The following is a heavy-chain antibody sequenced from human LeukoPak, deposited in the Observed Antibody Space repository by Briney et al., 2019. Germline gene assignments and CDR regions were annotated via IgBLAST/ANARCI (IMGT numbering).Heavy chain of an antibody. D-gene: IGHD1-26*01. CDR3: AKAGGATYYFDY. V-gene: IGHV3-23*01. J-gene: IGHJ4*02. CDR2: ISGSGGST. CDR1: GFTFSSYG. Sequence: GGSLRLSCAASGFTFSSYGMSWVRQAPGKGLEWVSAISGSGGSTYYADSVKGRFTISRDNSKNTLYLQMNSLRAEDTAVYYCAKAGGATYYFDYWGQGTLVTVSS.